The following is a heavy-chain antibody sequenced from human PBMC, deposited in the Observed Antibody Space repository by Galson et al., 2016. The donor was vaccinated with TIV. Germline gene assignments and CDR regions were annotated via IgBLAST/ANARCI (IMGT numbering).Heavy chain of an antibody. D-gene: IGHD2-15*01. J-gene: IGHJ4*02. CDR2: IGGIGVNT. V-gene: IGHV3-23*01. CDR3: AKFRTWDILGHFDY. CDR1: GFAFSGYA. Sequence: SLRLSCAASGFAFSGYAMSWVRQAPGKGLEWDSSIGGIGVNTYYADSVKGRFTISRDNSKNTLYLQMNSLRVEDTAVYYCAKFRTWDILGHFDYWGQGILVTVSS.